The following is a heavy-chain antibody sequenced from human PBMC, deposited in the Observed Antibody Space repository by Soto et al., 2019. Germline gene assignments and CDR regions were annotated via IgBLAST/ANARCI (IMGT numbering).Heavy chain of an antibody. V-gene: IGHV1-69*13. Sequence: GASVKVSCKASGGTFSSYAISWVRQAPGQGLEWMGGIIPIFGTANYAQKFQGRVTITADESTSTAYMELSTLKASDTAMYYCARGYCTTTICDPWFDPWGQGTLVTVSS. J-gene: IGHJ5*02. CDR2: IIPIFGTA. CDR3: ARGYCTTTICDPWFDP. D-gene: IGHD2-2*01. CDR1: GGTFSSYA.